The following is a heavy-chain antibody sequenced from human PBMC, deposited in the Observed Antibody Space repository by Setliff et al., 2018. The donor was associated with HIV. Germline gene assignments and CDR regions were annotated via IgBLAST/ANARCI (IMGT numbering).Heavy chain of an antibody. CDR3: ARAPFRGGSFGWFDP. CDR2: INPSGSS. D-gene: IGHD2-15*01. Sequence: PSETLSLTCTVSGDSVNGYYWSWIRQPAGKGLEWVGRINPSGSSNYNPSLNSRVAVSLDTSKNQFSLKLSSVTAADTAVYYCARAPFRGGSFGWFDPWGQGTLVTVSS. CDR1: GDSVNGYY. J-gene: IGHJ5*02. V-gene: IGHV4-4*07.